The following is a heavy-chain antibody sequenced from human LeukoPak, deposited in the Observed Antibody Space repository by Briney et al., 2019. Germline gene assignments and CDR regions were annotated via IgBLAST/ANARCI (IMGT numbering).Heavy chain of an antibody. V-gene: IGHV3-48*03. J-gene: IGHJ6*02. Sequence: GGSLRLSCAASGFTFSSYEMNWVRQAPGKGLEWLSYINHSGNTIYYADSVKGRFTISRDNAKNSLYLQMNSLRAEDTAVYYCGRPLDVWGQGTTVTVPS. CDR3: GRPLDV. CDR2: INHSGNTI. CDR1: GFTFSSYE.